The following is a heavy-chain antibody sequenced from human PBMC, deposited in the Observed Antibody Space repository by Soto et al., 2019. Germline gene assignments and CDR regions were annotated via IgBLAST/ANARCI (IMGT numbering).Heavy chain of an antibody. CDR1: GGTFSSYA. D-gene: IGHD1-20*01. V-gene: IGHV1-69*05. CDR3: ARVRYNWNQKGAFDI. CDR2: IIPIFGTA. J-gene: IGHJ3*02. Sequence: SVKVSCKASGGTFSSYAISRVRQAPGQGLEWMGGIIPIFGTANYAQKFQGRVTITRDTSASTAYMELSSLRSEDTAVYYCARVRYNWNQKGAFDIWGQGTMVTVSS.